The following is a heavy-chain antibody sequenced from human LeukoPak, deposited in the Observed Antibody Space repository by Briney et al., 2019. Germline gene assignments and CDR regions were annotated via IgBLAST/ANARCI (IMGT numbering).Heavy chain of an antibody. CDR3: AKQPLLVITSIYYFDY. Sequence: PGGSLRLSCAASGFTFSSYWMNWARQAPGKGLEWVASINHNGNVNYYVDSVKGRFTISRDNAKNSLYLQMSNLRAEDTAVYYCAKQPLLVITSIYYFDYWGQGTLVTVSS. D-gene: IGHD3-9*01. V-gene: IGHV3-7*03. CDR2: INHNGNVN. J-gene: IGHJ4*02. CDR1: GFTFSSYW.